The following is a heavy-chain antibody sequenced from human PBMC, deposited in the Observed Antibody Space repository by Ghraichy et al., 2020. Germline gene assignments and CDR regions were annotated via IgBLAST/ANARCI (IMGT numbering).Heavy chain of an antibody. CDR1: GFTFSYYA. Sequence: GGSLRLSCAASGFTFSYYAISWVRQAPGKGLEWVSGISPSGGRPSYADSVKGRFTVSRDNSKNTLYLEMNSLGPEDTATYYCAKEGVAASGSTYYYAMDVWGQGTTVTVSS. J-gene: IGHJ6*02. CDR2: ISPSGGRP. D-gene: IGHD3-10*01. V-gene: IGHV3-23*01. CDR3: AKEGVAASGSTYYYAMDV.